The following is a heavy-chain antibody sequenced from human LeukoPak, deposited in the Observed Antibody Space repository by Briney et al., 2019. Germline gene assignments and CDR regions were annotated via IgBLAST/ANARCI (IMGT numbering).Heavy chain of an antibody. CDR3: AKDGYCSGGSCYDYFDY. Sequence: GGSLRLSCAASGFTFSSYWMHWVRQAPGKGLEWVSVISAGGGSTYYADSVKGRFTISRDSSKNTLYLQMNSLRVEDTAVYYCAKDGYCSGGSCYDYFDYWGQGTLVTVSS. J-gene: IGHJ4*02. CDR1: GFTFSSYW. CDR2: ISAGGGST. D-gene: IGHD2-15*01. V-gene: IGHV3-23*01.